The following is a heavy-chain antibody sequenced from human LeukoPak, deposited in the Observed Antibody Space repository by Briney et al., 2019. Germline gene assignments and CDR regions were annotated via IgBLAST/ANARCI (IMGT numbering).Heavy chain of an antibody. CDR1: GYTLTELS. V-gene: IGHV1-24*01. CDR3: AKLRHTYDSSGYYXXY. Sequence: ASVKVSCKVSGYTLTELSMHWVRQAPGKGLEWMGGFDPEDGETIYAQKFQGRVTMTEDTSTDTAYMELSSLRSEDTAVYYCAKLRHTYDSSGYYXXYWGXXTLXTVSS. D-gene: IGHD3-22*01. CDR2: FDPEDGET. J-gene: IGHJ4*01.